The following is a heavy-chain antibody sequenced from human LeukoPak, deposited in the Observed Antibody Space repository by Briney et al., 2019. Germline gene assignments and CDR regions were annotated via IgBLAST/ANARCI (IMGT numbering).Heavy chain of an antibody. Sequence: SETLSLTCTVSGGSITYDYWSWARQPAGKGLEWIGRIYSSGSTNYNPSLKSRVTMSVDTSNNQFSLNLSSVTAADTAVYYCARVAVGASYYYYYMDVWGKGTTVTVSS. CDR1: GGSITYDY. V-gene: IGHV4-4*07. D-gene: IGHD2-8*02. CDR2: IYSSGST. J-gene: IGHJ6*03. CDR3: ARVAVGASYYYYYMDV.